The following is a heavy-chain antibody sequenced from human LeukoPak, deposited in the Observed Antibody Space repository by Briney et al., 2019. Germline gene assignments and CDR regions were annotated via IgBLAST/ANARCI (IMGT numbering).Heavy chain of an antibody. D-gene: IGHD3-9*01. CDR3: ARRGLLRYFDWFSLPHYYYYMDV. V-gene: IGHV1-8*01. CDR2: MNPNSGNT. CDR1: GYTFTSYD. J-gene: IGHJ6*03. Sequence: ASVKVSCKASGYTFTSYDINWVRQATGQGLEWMGRMNPNSGNTGYAQKFQGRVTMTRNTSISTAYMELSSLRSEDTAVYYCARRGLLRYFDWFSLPHYYYYMDVWGKGTTVTISS.